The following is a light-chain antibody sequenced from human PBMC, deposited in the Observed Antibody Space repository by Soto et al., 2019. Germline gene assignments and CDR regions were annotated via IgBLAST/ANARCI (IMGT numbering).Light chain of an antibody. J-gene: IGLJ1*01. CDR3: CSYAGDYTFV. CDR2: DVK. V-gene: IGLV2-11*01. Sequence: QSALTQLRSVSGSPGQSVTISCTGTSSDVGGYNYVSWYQQYPGKAPKVMIYDVKTRPSGVPDRFSGSKSGNTASLTISGLQAEDEADYYCCSYAGDYTFVFGTGTKLTVL. CDR1: SSDVGGYNY.